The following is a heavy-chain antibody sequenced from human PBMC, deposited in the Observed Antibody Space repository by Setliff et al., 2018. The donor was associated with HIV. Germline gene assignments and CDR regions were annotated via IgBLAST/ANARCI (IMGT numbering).Heavy chain of an antibody. CDR3: ATDLGSHALDP. D-gene: IGHD6-13*01. V-gene: IGHV1-2*02. CDR2: INLDSGGT. J-gene: IGHJ5*02. Sequence: ASVKVSCKASGYTFTGYYMHWVRQAPGQGLEWMGWINLDSGGTNYAQKFQGRVTMTRDTSLNTDYMEVRSLRSDDTAVYYCATDLGSHALDPWGQGTLVTVSS. CDR1: GYTFTGYY.